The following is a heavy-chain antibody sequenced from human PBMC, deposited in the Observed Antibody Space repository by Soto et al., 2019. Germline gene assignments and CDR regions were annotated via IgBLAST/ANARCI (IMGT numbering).Heavy chain of an antibody. CDR3: AKDKAVAGVYFGMDV. D-gene: IGHD6-19*01. CDR2: ISHDGSKK. CDR1: GFTFSSYG. V-gene: IGHV3-30*18. Sequence: QVQLVESGGGVVQPGTSLRLSCAASGFTFSSYGMHWVRQAPGKGLEWVAVISHDGSKKDYADSVKGRFTISRDNSKNTLYLQMNSLRAEDTAVYYCAKDKAVAGVYFGMDVWGQGTTVTVSS. J-gene: IGHJ6*02.